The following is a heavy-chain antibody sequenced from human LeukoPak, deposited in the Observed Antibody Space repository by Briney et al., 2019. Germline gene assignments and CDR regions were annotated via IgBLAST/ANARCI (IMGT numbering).Heavy chain of an antibody. V-gene: IGHV3-7*01. CDR3: ARGFGSSSWYNY. J-gene: IGHJ4*02. CDR1: GFTLSSYW. D-gene: IGHD6-13*01. Sequence: PGGSLRLSCAASGFTLSSYWMSWVRQAPGKGLEWVANIKQDGSEEYYVDSVKGRFTISRDNAKNSLYLQMNSLRAEDTAVYYCARGFGSSSWYNYWGQGTLVTVSS. CDR2: IKQDGSEE.